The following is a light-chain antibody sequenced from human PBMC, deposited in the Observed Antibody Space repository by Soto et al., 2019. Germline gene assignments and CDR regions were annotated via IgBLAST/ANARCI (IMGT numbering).Light chain of an antibody. CDR1: TSDIGGYNY. Sequence: QSVLTQPASVSGSPGQSITISCTGTTSDIGGYNYVSWYQQHPGKAPKVMIYEVSKRPSGVSNRFSGSKSGNTASLTIFGLQAEDEADYYCISFTTTNTWVFGGGTKLTVL. CDR3: ISFTTTNTWV. CDR2: EVS. J-gene: IGLJ3*02. V-gene: IGLV2-14*01.